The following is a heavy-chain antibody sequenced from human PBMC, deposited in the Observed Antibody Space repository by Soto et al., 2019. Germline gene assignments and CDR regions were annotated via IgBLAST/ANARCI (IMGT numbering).Heavy chain of an antibody. Sequence: SETLSLTCTVSGGSIRSYYWSWIRQPPGKGLAWIGYIYYSGSTNYNPSLKSRVTISVDTSKNQFSLKLSSVTAADTAVYYCARARSGGGYDSSGYCFDYWGQGTLVTVSS. D-gene: IGHD3-22*01. J-gene: IGHJ4*02. CDR3: ARARSGGGYDSSGYCFDY. CDR1: GGSIRSYY. V-gene: IGHV4-59*01. CDR2: IYYSGST.